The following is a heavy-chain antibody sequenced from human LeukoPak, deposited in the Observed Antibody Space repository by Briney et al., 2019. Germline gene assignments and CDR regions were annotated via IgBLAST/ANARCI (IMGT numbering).Heavy chain of an antibody. J-gene: IGHJ6*02. Sequence: GGSLRLSCAASGFTFSSYTMNWVRQAPGKGLEWVSGFTSGGSTYYADSVKGRFTISRDNSKNTLYLQMSNLRAEDTAVYFCARGGGLDVWGQGATVTVSS. CDR1: GFTFSSYT. CDR2: FTSGGST. CDR3: ARGGGLDV. D-gene: IGHD3-16*01. V-gene: IGHV3-23*01.